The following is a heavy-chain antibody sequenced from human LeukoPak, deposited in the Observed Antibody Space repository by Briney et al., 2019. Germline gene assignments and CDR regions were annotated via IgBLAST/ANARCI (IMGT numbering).Heavy chain of an antibody. Sequence: GGSLRLSCAASGFTFSSYSMNWVRQAPGKGLEWVSYISSSSSTIYYADSVKGRFTISRDNAKNSLYLQMNSLRAEDTAVYYCASQVETAVAGSGRTRDYYYGMDVWGQGTTVTVSS. D-gene: IGHD6-19*01. J-gene: IGHJ6*02. CDR1: GFTFSSYS. CDR3: ASQVETAVAGSGRTRDYYYGMDV. V-gene: IGHV3-48*04. CDR2: ISSSSSTI.